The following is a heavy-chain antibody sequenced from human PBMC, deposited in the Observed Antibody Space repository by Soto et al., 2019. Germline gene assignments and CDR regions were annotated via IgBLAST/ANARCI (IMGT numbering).Heavy chain of an antibody. CDR1: GSTFTSNW. J-gene: IGHJ4*02. Sequence: ASVQVSCKVSGSTFTSNWIVWVRQAPGQGLEWMGWISTYNENMDTAPQLQGRLTMTTDTSTTTAYMELTNLKFDGTALYYCAYVGGYSTGDYSFDLWGQGTPVTVSS. CDR3: AYVGGYSTGDYSFDL. D-gene: IGHD5-18*01. CDR2: ISTYNENM. V-gene: IGHV1-18*04.